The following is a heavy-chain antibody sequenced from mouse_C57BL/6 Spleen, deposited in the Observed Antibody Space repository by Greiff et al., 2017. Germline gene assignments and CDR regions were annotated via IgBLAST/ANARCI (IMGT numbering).Heavy chain of an antibody. CDR1: GYAFSSYW. CDR3: AREAYYYGSSPYAMDY. J-gene: IGHJ4*01. Sequence: VQLQQSGAELVKPGASVKISCKASGYAFSSYWMNWVKQRPGKGLEWIGQIYPGDGDTNYNGKFKGKATLTADKSSSTAYMQLSSLTSEDSAVYFCAREAYYYGSSPYAMDYWGQGTSVTVSS. V-gene: IGHV1-80*01. D-gene: IGHD1-1*01. CDR2: IYPGDGDT.